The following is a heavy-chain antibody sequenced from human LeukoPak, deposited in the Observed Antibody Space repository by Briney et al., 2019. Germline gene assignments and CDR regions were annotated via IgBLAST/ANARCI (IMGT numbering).Heavy chain of an antibody. CDR2: IYSGGST. CDR1: GFTVSSNY. Sequence: AGGSLRLSCAASGFTVSSNYMSWVRQAPGKGLEWVSVIYSGGSTYYADSVKGRFTISRDNSKNTLYLQMNSLRAEDTAVYYCARVNGGNRYFYYWGQGTLVTVSS. J-gene: IGHJ4*02. CDR3: ARVNGGNRYFYY. V-gene: IGHV3-53*01. D-gene: IGHD4-23*01.